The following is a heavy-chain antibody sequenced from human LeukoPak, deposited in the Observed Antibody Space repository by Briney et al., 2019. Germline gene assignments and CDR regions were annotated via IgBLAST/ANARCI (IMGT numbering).Heavy chain of an antibody. J-gene: IGHJ4*02. D-gene: IGHD2-21*01. CDR1: GYTFTSYY. CDR3: AKDFISILALIPWDY. V-gene: IGHV1-46*01. CDR2: INPSGGST. Sequence: ASVKVSCKASGYTFTSYYMHWVRQAPGQGLEWMGIINPSGGSTSYAQKFQGRVTMTRDTSTSTVYMELSSLRSEDTAVYYCAKDFISILALIPWDYWGQGTLVTVSP.